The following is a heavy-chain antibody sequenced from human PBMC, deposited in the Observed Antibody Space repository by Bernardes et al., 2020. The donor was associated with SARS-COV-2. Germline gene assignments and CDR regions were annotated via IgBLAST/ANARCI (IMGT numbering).Heavy chain of an antibody. V-gene: IGHV3-74*01. CDR2: ISGDGSRT. J-gene: IGHJ4*01. CDR1: GFTFSDFW. CDR3: TRAPGGSYYAF. Sequence: GGSLRLSCAASGFTFSDFWMHWVLQTPGKGLVWVSRISGDGSRTDYADSVKGRFTVSRDNAKNTLYLQMNSLRVEDTAVYYCTRAPGGSYYAFWGHGSLVTVSS. D-gene: IGHD1-26*01.